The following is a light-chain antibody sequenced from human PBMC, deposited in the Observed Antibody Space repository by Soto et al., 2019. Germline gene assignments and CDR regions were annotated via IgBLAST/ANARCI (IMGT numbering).Light chain of an antibody. CDR1: HSVSSW. Sequence: DIQMTQSPSTLSASVGDRVTITCRASHSVSSWLAWYQQKPGKAPKLLIYDASSLEDEVPSRFSGSGSGTEFTLTISSLQPEDFATYFCQQYNSYLYTFGQGTKLEIK. J-gene: IGKJ2*01. CDR2: DAS. V-gene: IGKV1-5*01. CDR3: QQYNSYLYT.